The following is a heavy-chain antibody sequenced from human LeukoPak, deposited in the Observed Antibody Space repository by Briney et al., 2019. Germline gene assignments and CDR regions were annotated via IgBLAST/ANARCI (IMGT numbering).Heavy chain of an antibody. CDR2: INHSGST. CDR3: ARGLTYYDILTGLVTGYGDLSFDY. D-gene: IGHD3-9*01. Sequence: SETLSLTCAVYGGSFSGYYWSWIRQPPGKGLEWIGEINHSGSTSYNPSLKSRVTISVDTSKNQFSLKLSSETAADTAAYYCARGLTYYDILTGLVTGYGDLSFDYWGQETLVTVSS. J-gene: IGHJ4*02. V-gene: IGHV4-34*01. CDR1: GGSFSGYY.